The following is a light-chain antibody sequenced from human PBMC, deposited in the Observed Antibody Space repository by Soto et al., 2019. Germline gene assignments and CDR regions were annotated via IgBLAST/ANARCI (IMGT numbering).Light chain of an antibody. J-gene: IGLJ2*01. Sequence: QLVLTQSPSASASLGASVKLTCTLSSGHSSYAIAWHQQQPEKGPRYLMKLSSDGSHSKGDGIPDRFSGSSSGAERYLTISSLQSEDEADYYWQTWDTRARVVFGGGTKLTVL. V-gene: IGLV4-69*01. CDR1: SGHSSYA. CDR3: QTWDTRARVV. CDR2: LSSDGSH.